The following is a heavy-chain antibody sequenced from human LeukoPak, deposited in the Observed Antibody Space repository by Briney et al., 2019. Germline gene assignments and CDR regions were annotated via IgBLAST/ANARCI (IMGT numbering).Heavy chain of an antibody. D-gene: IGHD4-17*01. CDR1: GYTFTGYY. V-gene: IGHV1-2*02. CDR3: ASCYGDYGWFDP. J-gene: IGHJ5*02. CDR2: INPNSGGT. Sequence: ASVKVSCKASGYTFTGYYTHWVRQAPGQGLEWMGWINPNSGGTNYAQKFQGRVTMTRDTSISTAYMELSRLRSDDTAVYYCASCYGDYGWFDPWGQGTLVTVSS.